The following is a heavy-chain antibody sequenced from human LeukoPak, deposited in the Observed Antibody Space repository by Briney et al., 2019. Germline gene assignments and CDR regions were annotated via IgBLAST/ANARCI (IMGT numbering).Heavy chain of an antibody. Sequence: GESLKISCKGSGYSFTSYWIGWVRQMPGKGLEWMGIIYPGDSDTRYSPSFQGQVTISADKSISTAYLQWSSLKASDTAMYYCARLLGYCSSTSCRTPNYKDVWGKGTTVTVSS. CDR1: GYSFTSYW. CDR2: IYPGDSDT. D-gene: IGHD2-2*01. CDR3: ARLLGYCSSTSCRTPNYKDV. J-gene: IGHJ6*03. V-gene: IGHV5-51*01.